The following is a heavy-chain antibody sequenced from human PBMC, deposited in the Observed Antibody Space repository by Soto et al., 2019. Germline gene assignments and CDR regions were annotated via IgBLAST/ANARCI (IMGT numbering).Heavy chain of an antibody. J-gene: IGHJ6*02. CDR3: AETAAGGKNYYYYGMDV. Sequence: PGESLKISCKGSGYSFTSYWISWVRQMPGKGLEWMGRIDPSDSYTNYSPSFQGHVTISADKSISTAYLQWSSLKASDTAMYYCAETAAGGKNYYYYGMDVWGQGTTVTVSS. CDR2: IDPSDSYT. CDR1: GYSFTSYW. D-gene: IGHD6-13*01. V-gene: IGHV5-10-1*01.